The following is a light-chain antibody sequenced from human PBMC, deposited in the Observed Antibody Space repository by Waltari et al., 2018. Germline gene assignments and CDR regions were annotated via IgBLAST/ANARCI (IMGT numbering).Light chain of an antibody. CDR1: SSDVGGYNY. V-gene: IGLV2-8*01. CDR2: EVS. J-gene: IGLJ1*01. CDR3: SSYAGSNSFV. Sequence: QSALTQPPSASGSPGQSVTISCTGTSSDVGGYNYVSWYQQHPGKAPKLMIYEVSKRPSGVPNLFAGSKSGNTAALTVSGLQAEDEAEYYCSSYAGSNSFVVGTGTKVTVL.